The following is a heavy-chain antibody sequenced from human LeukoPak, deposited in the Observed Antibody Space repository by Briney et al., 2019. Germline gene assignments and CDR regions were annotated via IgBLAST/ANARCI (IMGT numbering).Heavy chain of an antibody. CDR1: GGSFSGYY. CDR3: ARGYWVSVNWFDP. CDR2: INHSGST. V-gene: IGHV4-34*01. Sequence: SETLSLTCAVYGGSFSGYYWSWIRQPPGKGLEWIGEINHSGSTNYNPSLKSRVTISVDTSKNQFSLKLSSVTAADTAVYYCARGYWVSVNWFDPWGQGTPVTVSS. J-gene: IGHJ5*02. D-gene: IGHD2-8*02.